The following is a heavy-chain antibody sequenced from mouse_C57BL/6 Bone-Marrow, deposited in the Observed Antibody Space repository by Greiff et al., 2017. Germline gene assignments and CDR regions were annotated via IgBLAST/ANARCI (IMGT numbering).Heavy chain of an antibody. CDR1: GFNIKDYY. CDR2: IDPEDGDT. V-gene: IGHV14-2*01. J-gene: IGHJ2*01. CDR3: TRSLSYFGTNY. D-gene: IGHD1-1*01. Sequence: VQLKQSGAELVKPGASVKLSCTASGFNIKDYYINWVKQRTEQGLEWIGRIDPEDGDTKYAPKFQDKATITADTSSNTAYLLHSSLTSEDTAVYYCTRSLSYFGTNYWGQGTTLTVSS.